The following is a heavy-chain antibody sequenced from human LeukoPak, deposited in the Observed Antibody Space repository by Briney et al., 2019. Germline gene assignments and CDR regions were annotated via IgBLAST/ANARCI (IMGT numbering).Heavy chain of an antibody. CDR2: IIPIFGTA. V-gene: IGHV1-69*13. J-gene: IGHJ5*02. Sequence: ASVKLSCKASGGTFSSYAISWVRQAPGQGLEWMGGIIPIFGTANYAQKFQGRVTITADESTSTAYMELSSLRSEDTAVYYCASDDNYYYDSSGYYYPNWFDPWGQGTLVTVSS. CDR3: ASDDNYYYDSSGYYYPNWFDP. CDR1: GGTFSSYA. D-gene: IGHD3-22*01.